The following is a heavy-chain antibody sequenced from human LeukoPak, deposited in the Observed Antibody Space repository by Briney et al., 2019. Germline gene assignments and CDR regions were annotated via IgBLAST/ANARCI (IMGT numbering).Heavy chain of an antibody. V-gene: IGHV3-49*04. J-gene: IGHJ6*02. CDR1: GFPFRDHA. D-gene: IGHD1-26*01. Sequence: GRSLRFSCTASGFPFRDHAMSWVRQAPGKGLEWVGFIRTNPNGATVEYAASVRGRFTISRDDSQNIAYLEMNSLETEDSAVYYCVRNSGTYRGYGLDVWGQGTTVTVSS. CDR2: IRTNPNGATV. CDR3: VRNSGTYRGYGLDV.